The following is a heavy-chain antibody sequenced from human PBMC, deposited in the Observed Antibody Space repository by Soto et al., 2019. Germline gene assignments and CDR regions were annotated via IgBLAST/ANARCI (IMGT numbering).Heavy chain of an antibody. CDR1: GGSISSGSYY. Sequence: SETLSLTCTVSGGSISSGSYYWGWIRQPPGKGLEWIGSIYYSGSTYYNPSLKSRVTISVDTSKNQFSLKLSSVTAADTAVYYCARQGPHGADWVRYFDSWGQGTLVTVSS. V-gene: IGHV4-39*01. CDR3: ARQGPHGADWVRYFDS. CDR2: IYYSGST. D-gene: IGHD2-21*02. J-gene: IGHJ4*02.